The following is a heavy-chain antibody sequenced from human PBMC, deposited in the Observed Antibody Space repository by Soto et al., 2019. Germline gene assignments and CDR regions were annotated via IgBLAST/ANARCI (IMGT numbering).Heavy chain of an antibody. CDR2: ISGSGIST. CDR1: GLTSSTYA. CDR3: AKERRGLEGTSSVGNDGLDM. D-gene: IGHD6-6*01. V-gene: IGHV3-23*01. J-gene: IGHJ3*02. Sequence: EVQLLESGGGLVQPGGSLRLSCVASGLTSSTYAMSWVRQAPGKGLEWVSGISGSGISTYYADSVKGRFTISRDNSKSTLHLQRSSRRGEDTAIYYCAKERRGLEGTSSVGNDGLDMWGQGTMVTVSS.